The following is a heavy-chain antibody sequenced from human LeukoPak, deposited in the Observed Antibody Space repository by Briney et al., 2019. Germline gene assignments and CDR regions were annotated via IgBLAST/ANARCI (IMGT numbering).Heavy chain of an antibody. Sequence: GGSLRLSCAASGFTFSSYGMHWVRQAPGKRQEGVAVISYDGSNKYYADSVKGRFTISTDNSKNTLYLQMNSLRAEDTAVYYCAKDEVWFGELNYYFDYWGQGTLVTVSS. CDR3: AKDEVWFGELNYYFDY. D-gene: IGHD3-10*01. CDR1: GFTFSSYG. J-gene: IGHJ4*02. V-gene: IGHV3-30*18. CDR2: ISYDGSNK.